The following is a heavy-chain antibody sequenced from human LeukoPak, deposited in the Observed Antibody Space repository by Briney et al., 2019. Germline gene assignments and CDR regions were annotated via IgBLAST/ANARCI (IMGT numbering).Heavy chain of an antibody. D-gene: IGHD3-10*01. Sequence: AGSLRLSCAASGFTLKSCAMRWVRQAPRKGLQGVSAISGSGGGTYYEDSVKGRFTISRDNAKNTLYLQMNNLRAEDTAVYYCAKVDAPLLYGWGSDFDYWGQGTLVTVSS. CDR2: ISGSGGGT. J-gene: IGHJ4*02. CDR3: AKVDAPLLYGWGSDFDY. CDR1: GFTLKSCA. V-gene: IGHV3-23*01.